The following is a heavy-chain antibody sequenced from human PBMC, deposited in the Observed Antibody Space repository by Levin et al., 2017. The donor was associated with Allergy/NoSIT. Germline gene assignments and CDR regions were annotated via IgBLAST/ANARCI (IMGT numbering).Heavy chain of an antibody. J-gene: IGHJ4*02. CDR1: GGTFSSYA. D-gene: IGHD2-21*02. CDR2: IIPIFGTA. Sequence: PGGSLRLSCKASGGTFSSYAISWVRQAPGQGLEWMGGIIPIFGTANYAQKFQGRVTITADESTSTAYMELSSLRSEDTAVYYCAISPCGGDCLGVLDYWGQGTLVTVSS. CDR3: AISPCGGDCLGVLDY. V-gene: IGHV1-69*01.